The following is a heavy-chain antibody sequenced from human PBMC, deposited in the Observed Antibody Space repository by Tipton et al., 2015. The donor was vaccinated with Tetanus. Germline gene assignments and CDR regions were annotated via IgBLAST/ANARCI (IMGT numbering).Heavy chain of an antibody. CDR3: AKFPKQQLVRGYFDY. CDR2: ISGSGGST. CDR1: GFTFSSYA. J-gene: IGHJ4*02. D-gene: IGHD6-13*01. Sequence: SLRLSCAASGFTFSSYAMSWVRQAPGKGLEWVSAISGSGGSTYYADSVKGRFTISRDNSKNTLYLQMNSLRAEDTAVYYCAKFPKQQLVRGYFDYWGQGTLVTVSS. V-gene: IGHV3-23*01.